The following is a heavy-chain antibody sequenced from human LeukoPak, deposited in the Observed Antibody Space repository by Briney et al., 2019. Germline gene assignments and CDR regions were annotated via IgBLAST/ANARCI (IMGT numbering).Heavy chain of an antibody. D-gene: IGHD7-27*01. CDR1: GGSISSSY. J-gene: IGHJ4*02. Sequence: PSETLSLNCTVSGGSISSSYWSWIRQPAGKGLEWIGRIYASGSPNYNPSLKSRVTMSVDTSENQSSLRVNSVTAADTAVYYCARGSLGNLDYWGQGTLVTVSS. V-gene: IGHV4-4*07. CDR3: ARGSLGNLDY. CDR2: IYASGSP.